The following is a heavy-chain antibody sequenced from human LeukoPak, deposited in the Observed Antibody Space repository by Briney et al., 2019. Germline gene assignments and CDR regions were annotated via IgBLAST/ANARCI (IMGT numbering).Heavy chain of an antibody. V-gene: IGHV1-2*02. Sequence: ASVKVSCKASGYIFTGYYMHWVRQAPGQGLEWMGWSNANSGGTNYAQKFQGRVTMTRDPSISTAYMELSRLRSDDTAVYYCARSTGTTFGFSDYWGQGTLVTVSS. D-gene: IGHD3-16*01. CDR3: ARSTGTTFGFSDY. J-gene: IGHJ4*02. CDR2: SNANSGGT. CDR1: GYIFTGYY.